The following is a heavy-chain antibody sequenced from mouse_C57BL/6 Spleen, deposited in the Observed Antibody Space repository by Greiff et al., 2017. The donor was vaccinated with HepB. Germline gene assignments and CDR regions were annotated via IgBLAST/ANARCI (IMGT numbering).Heavy chain of an antibody. CDR1: GFSLTSYG. D-gene: IGHD1-1*02. Sequence: VMLVESGPGLVQPSQSLSITCTVSGFSLTSYGVHWVRQSPGKGLEWLGVIWSGGSTDYNAAFISRLSISKDNSKSQVFFKMNSLQADDTAIYYCARNPYGPYYFDYWGQGTTLTVSS. CDR3: ARNPYGPYYFDY. J-gene: IGHJ2*01. V-gene: IGHV2-2*01. CDR2: IWSGGST.